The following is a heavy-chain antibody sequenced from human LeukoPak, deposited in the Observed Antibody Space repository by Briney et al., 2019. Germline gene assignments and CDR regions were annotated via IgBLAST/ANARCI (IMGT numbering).Heavy chain of an antibody. V-gene: IGHV3-23*01. CDR3: VKSGYNRFDY. D-gene: IGHD5-24*01. CDR2: ISGSGGST. J-gene: IGHJ4*02. CDR1: GFTFSTYA. Sequence: GGSLRLSCAASGFTFSTYAMSWVRQAPGKGLEWVSSISGSGGSTYYADSVKGRFTTSRDTSKNTLYLQMNSLRAADTAVYYCVKSGYNRFDYWGQGALVTVSS.